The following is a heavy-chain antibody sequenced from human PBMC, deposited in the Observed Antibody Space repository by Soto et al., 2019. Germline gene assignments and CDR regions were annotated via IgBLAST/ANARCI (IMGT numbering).Heavy chain of an antibody. J-gene: IGHJ4*02. V-gene: IGHV4-34*01. CDR3: ASGPGQWLRFFY. Sequence: QVQLQQWGAGLLKPSETLSLTCAVYGGSFSGYYWSWIRQPPGKGLEWIGEINNSGSTNYNPSLKRRVTISVDTSKNQFYLKLSSVTAADTAVYYCASGPGQWLRFFYWGQGTLVTVSS. CDR1: GGSFSGYY. CDR2: INNSGST. D-gene: IGHD5-12*01.